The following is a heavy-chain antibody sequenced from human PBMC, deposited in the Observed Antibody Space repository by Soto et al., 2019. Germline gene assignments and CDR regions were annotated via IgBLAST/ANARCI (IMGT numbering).Heavy chain of an antibody. CDR3: ASALTGDYVGVDY. CDR2: LYSSGNS. CDR1: GASISRDDYY. D-gene: IGHD3-9*01. J-gene: IGHJ4*02. V-gene: IGHV4-31*03. Sequence: QVQLQESGPGLVKPSQTLSLTCIVSGASISRDDYYWSWIRQHPGKGLEWIAYLYSSGNSYYSPSLSSRVSISLDTSQNQFSLRLSSVTAAYTGVYYCASALTGDYVGVDYWGQGTPATVSS.